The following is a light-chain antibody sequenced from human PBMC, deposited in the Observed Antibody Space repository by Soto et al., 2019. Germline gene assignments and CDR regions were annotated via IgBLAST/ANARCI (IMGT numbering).Light chain of an antibody. V-gene: IGLV2-14*01. J-gene: IGLJ2*01. CDR1: SSDIGGYSY. CDR3: RSYRDTDTLLI. CDR2: EVR. Sequence: QSALTQPASVSGSLGQSITLSCTGTSSDIGGYSYVSWSQQSPGKAPKLIIFEVRDRPLGVSDRFSGSKSGNTASLTISGLRADDEATYYCRSYRDTDTLLIFGGGTKLTAL.